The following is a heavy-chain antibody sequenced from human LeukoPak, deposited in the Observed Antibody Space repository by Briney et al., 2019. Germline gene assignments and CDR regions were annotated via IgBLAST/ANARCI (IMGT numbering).Heavy chain of an antibody. V-gene: IGHV1-2*02. Sequence: GASVKVSCKASGYTFTGYYMHWVRQAPGQGLEWMGWINPNSGGTNYAQKFQRRVTMTRDTSISTAYMELSRLRSDDTAVYYCARDKAILTGYYSEFDYWGRGTLVTVSS. CDR1: GYTFTGYY. J-gene: IGHJ4*02. CDR3: ARDKAILTGYYSEFDY. CDR2: INPNSGGT. D-gene: IGHD3-9*01.